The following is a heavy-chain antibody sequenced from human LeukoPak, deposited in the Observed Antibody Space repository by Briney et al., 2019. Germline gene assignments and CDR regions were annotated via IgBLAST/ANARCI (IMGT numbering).Heavy chain of an antibody. CDR1: GFTFSSYA. J-gene: IGHJ5*02. D-gene: IGHD3-10*01. CDR2: ISYDGSNK. V-gene: IGHV3-30*04. CDR3: ARDRGSGSSS. Sequence: GRSLRLSCAASGFTFSSYAMHWVRQAPGKGLEWVAVISYDGSNKYYADSVKGRFTISRDNSKNTLYLQMNSLRAEDTAVYYCARDRGSGSSSWGQGTLVTVSS.